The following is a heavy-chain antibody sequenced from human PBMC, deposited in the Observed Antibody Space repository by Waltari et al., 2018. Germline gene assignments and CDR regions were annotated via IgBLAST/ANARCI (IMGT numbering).Heavy chain of an antibody. CDR3: ARPTTVTTYYYYGMDV. CDR2: ISSSSSYI. J-gene: IGHJ6*02. CDR1: GFTFSSYS. V-gene: IGHV3-21*01. D-gene: IGHD4-17*01. Sequence: EVQLVESGGGLVKPVGSLRLSCAASGFTFSSYSMNWVSTAPGKGLEWVSSISSSSSYIYYADSVKGRFTISRDNAKNSLYLQMNSLRAEDTAVYYCARPTTVTTYYYYGMDVWGQGTTVTVSS.